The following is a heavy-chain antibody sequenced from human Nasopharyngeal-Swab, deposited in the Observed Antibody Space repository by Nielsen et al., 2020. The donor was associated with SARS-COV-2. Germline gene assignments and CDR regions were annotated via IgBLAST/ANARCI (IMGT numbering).Heavy chain of an antibody. D-gene: IGHD6-13*01. J-gene: IGHJ4*02. CDR2: ISWNSGSI. V-gene: IGHV3-9*01. CDR1: GFTFDDYA. CDR3: AKDKGRSSSWYDY. Sequence: SLKISCAASGFTFDDYAMHLVRQAPGKGLEWVSGISWNSGSIGYADSVKGRFTISRDNAKNSLYLQMNSLRAEDTALYYCAKDKGRSSSWYDYWGQGTLVTVSS.